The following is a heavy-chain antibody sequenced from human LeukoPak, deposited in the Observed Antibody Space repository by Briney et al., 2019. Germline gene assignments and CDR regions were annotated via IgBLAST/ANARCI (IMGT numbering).Heavy chain of an antibody. Sequence: ASLKVSCKAARYTFTGYYMHWVRQAPGQGLEWMGWINPNSGGTNYAQKFQGRVTMTRDTSISTAYMELSRLTSDDTAVYYCARDPPIDGADVFDIWGQGTMVTVSS. V-gene: IGHV1-2*02. J-gene: IGHJ3*02. CDR3: ARDPPIDGADVFDI. D-gene: IGHD3-10*01. CDR2: INPNSGGT. CDR1: RYTFTGYY.